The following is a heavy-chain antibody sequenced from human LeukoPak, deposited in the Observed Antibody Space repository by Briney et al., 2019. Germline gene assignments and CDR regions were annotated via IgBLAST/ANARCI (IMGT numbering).Heavy chain of an antibody. Sequence: ASVKVSCKVSGYTLTELSMHWVRQAPGKGLEWMGGFDPEDGETIYAQKFQGRVTMTEDTSTDTAYMELSSLRSEDTAVYYCATCRRYCSGGSCYGGLYFDYWGQGTLVTVSS. CDR3: ATCRRYCSGGSCYGGLYFDY. V-gene: IGHV1-24*01. D-gene: IGHD2-15*01. J-gene: IGHJ4*02. CDR1: GYTLTELS. CDR2: FDPEDGET.